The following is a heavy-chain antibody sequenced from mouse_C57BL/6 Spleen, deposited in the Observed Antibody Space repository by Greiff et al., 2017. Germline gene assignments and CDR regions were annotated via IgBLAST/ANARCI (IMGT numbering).Heavy chain of an antibody. V-gene: IGHV1-52*01. Sequence: QVQLQQPGAELVRPGSSVKLSCKASGYTFTSYWLHWVKQRPIQGLEWIGNIDPSGSETHYNPKFKDKATLTVDKSSSTAYMQLSSLTSEDSAVXYCARSETGHWYFDVWGTGTTVTVSS. J-gene: IGHJ1*03. CDR3: ARSETGHWYFDV. CDR2: IDPSGSET. CDR1: GYTFTSYW.